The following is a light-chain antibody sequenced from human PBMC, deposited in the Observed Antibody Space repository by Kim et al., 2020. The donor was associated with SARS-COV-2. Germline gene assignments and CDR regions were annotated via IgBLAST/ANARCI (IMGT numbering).Light chain of an antibody. CDR3: QQTYKTPYA. Sequence: ASGGDRVTMTCRASQNIRTYFHWYQQRPAKAPTLLISCTSNLPSGVPPRFSGGGFGTDFTLTNSALEPEDFATYYCQQTYKTPYAFGQGTKLEI. CDR2: CTS. J-gene: IGKJ2*01. V-gene: IGKV1-39*01. CDR1: QNIRTY.